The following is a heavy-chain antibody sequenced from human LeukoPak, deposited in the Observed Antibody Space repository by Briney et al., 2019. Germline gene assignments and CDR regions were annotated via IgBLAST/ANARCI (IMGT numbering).Heavy chain of an antibody. CDR1: GFTFSSYS. D-gene: IGHD3-3*01. Sequence: GGSLRLSCAASGFTFSSYSMNWVRQAPGKGLEWVSSISSSSSYIYYADSVKGRFTISRDNAKNSLYLQMNSLRAEDTAVYYCARAAYYDFWSGYYKDYYYYYMDVWGKGTTVTVSS. V-gene: IGHV3-21*01. J-gene: IGHJ6*03. CDR3: ARAAYYDFWSGYYKDYYYYYMDV. CDR2: ISSSSSYI.